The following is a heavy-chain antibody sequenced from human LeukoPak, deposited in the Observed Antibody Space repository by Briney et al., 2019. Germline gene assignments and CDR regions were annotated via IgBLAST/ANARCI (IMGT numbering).Heavy chain of an antibody. J-gene: IGHJ6*02. CDR3: ARAERDGPRILHDYTSSYGMDV. V-gene: IGHV4-61*02. CDR1: GGSISSGSYY. D-gene: IGHD2/OR15-2a*01. CDR2: IYTSGST. Sequence: SETLSLTCTVSGGSISSGSYYWSWIRQPAGKGLEWIGRIYTSGSTNYNPSLKSRVTISVDTSKNQFSLKLSSVTAADTAVYYCARAERDGPRILHDYTSSYGMDVWGQGTTVTVSS.